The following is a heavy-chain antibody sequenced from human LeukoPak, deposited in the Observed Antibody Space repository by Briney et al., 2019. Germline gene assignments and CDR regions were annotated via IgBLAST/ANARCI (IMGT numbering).Heavy chain of an antibody. CDR2: ISAYNGNT. D-gene: IGHD2-21*02. CDR1: GYTFTSYG. CDR3: AREGLDCGGDCFYAFDI. V-gene: IGHV1-18*01. Sequence: ASVKVSCKASGYTFTSYGISWVRQAPGQGLEWMGWISAYNGNTNYAQKLQGRVTMTTDTSTSTAYMELRSLRSDDTAVYYCAREGLDCGGDCFYAFDIWGQGTMVTVSS. J-gene: IGHJ3*02.